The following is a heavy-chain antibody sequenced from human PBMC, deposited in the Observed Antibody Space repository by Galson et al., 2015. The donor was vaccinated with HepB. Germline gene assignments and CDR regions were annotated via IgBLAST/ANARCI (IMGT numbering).Heavy chain of an antibody. CDR2: IGAGGGRK. J-gene: IGHJ6*02. CDR1: GFTFSSYA. V-gene: IGHV3-23*01. CDR3: ARVDCGGDCFYVFSQYGMDV. Sequence: SLRLSCAVSGFTFSSYAMTWVRLAPGRGLEWVADIGAGGGRKYYAKYARGRFTISRDNAENSLYLQMNSLRAEDTAIYYCARVDCGGDCFYVFSQYGMDVWGQGTTVTVSS. D-gene: IGHD2-21*02.